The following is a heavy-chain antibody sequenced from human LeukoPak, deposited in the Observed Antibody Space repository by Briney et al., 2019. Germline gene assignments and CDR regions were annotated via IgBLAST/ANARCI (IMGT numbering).Heavy chain of an antibody. CDR2: IYYSGST. V-gene: IGHV4-30-4*08. J-gene: IGHJ4*02. CDR3: ARVWDSSGWYLDY. CDR1: GGSISSGDYY. D-gene: IGHD6-19*01. Sequence: PSETLSLTCTVSGGSISSGDYYWSWIRQPPGKGLEWIGYIYYSGSTYYNPSLKSRATISVDTSKNQFSLKLSSVTAADTAVYYCARVWDSSGWYLDYWGQGTLVTVSS.